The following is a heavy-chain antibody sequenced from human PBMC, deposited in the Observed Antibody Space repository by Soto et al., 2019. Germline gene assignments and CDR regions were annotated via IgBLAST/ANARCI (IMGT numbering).Heavy chain of an antibody. CDR1: GYTFTRYG. Sequence: QVQLVQSGSEVKEPGASVKVSCKASGYTFTRYGISWVRQAPGQGLEGMGWISADSGNTNYAQKLQGRVTMTTDTSTSTGYRELRSLRSDDTAVYYCASSGWLDLYYFDYWGQGTLVTVSS. J-gene: IGHJ4*02. CDR2: ISADSGNT. V-gene: IGHV1-18*04. D-gene: IGHD6-19*01. CDR3: ASSGWLDLYYFDY.